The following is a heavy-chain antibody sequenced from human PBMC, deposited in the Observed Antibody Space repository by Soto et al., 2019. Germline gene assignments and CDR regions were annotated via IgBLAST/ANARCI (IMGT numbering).Heavy chain of an antibody. CDR2: IRSKAYGGAP. Sequence: GGSLRLSCATSGFTFDNYAMSWVRQAPGKGLEWLGFIRSKAYGGAPDYAASVEGRFTISRDDSTSIAYLQMNSLKTEDTAVYYCLKNDDHGTDWGRGTLVTVYS. D-gene: IGHD1-1*01. CDR3: LKNDDHGTD. V-gene: IGHV3-49*04. CDR1: GFTFDNYA. J-gene: IGHJ4*02.